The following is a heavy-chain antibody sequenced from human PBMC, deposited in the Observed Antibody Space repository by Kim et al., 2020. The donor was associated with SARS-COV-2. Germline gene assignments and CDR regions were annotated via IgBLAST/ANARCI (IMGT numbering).Heavy chain of an antibody. V-gene: IGHV5-51*01. J-gene: IGHJ5*02. CDR3: ARTTAARRRWFDP. D-gene: IGHD6-6*01. Sequence: YSPSFQGTDTISADKSISTAYLQWSSLKASDTAMYYCARTTAARRRWFDPWGQGTLVTVSS.